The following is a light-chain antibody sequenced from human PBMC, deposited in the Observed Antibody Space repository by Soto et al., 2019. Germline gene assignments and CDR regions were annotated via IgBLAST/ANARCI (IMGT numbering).Light chain of an antibody. CDR1: SSDVGGYNY. V-gene: IGLV2-8*01. CDR3: SSYAGSNNV. Sequence: QSVLTQPPSASGSPGQSVTISCTGTSSDVGGYNYVSWYQQHPGNAPKLMIYEVSKRPSGVPDRFSGSKSGNTASLTVSGLQAEDEADYYCSSYAGSNNVFGTGTKLTVL. J-gene: IGLJ1*01. CDR2: EVS.